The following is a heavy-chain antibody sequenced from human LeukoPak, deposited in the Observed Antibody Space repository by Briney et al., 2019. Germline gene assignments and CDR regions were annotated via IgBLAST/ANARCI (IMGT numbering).Heavy chain of an antibody. Sequence: PGGSLRLSCAASGFTFSSYAMHWVRQAPGKGLEWVAVISYDGSNKYYADSVKGRFTISRDNSKNTLYLQMNSLRAEDTAVYYCARSHAIPFDYWGQGTLVTVSS. CDR2: ISYDGSNK. V-gene: IGHV3-30-3*01. CDR3: ARSHAIPFDY. J-gene: IGHJ4*02. CDR1: GFTFSSYA.